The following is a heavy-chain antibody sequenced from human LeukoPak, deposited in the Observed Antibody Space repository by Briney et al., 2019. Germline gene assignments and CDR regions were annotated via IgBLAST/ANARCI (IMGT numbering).Heavy chain of an antibody. D-gene: IGHD1-14*01. CDR2: IKVDGSDK. Sequence: GGSLRLSCAATGFTFSAHWMSWVRQAPGKGLEWVANIKVDGSDKNYVDSVKGRFTISRDNTKNSLYLQMNSLRAEDTAVYYCSRGGRNLDYWGQGTLVTVSS. CDR1: GFTFSAHW. CDR3: SRGGRNLDY. J-gene: IGHJ4*02. V-gene: IGHV3-7*01.